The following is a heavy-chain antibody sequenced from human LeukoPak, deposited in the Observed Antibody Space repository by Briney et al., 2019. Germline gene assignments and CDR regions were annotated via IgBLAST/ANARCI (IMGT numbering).Heavy chain of an antibody. CDR2: INVGNGNT. D-gene: IGHD3-10*01. CDR3: ARVDGSGPNAPNDC. V-gene: IGHV1-3*01. Sequence: GASVKVSCKPSGYPFTSYAMHWVRQAPRQRLEWMGWINVGNGNTEYSHKFQGRLTITSDTPATTTYMEVSSLRSEDTAVYYCARVDGSGPNAPNDCWGQGSLVTVSS. CDR1: GYPFTSYA. J-gene: IGHJ4*02.